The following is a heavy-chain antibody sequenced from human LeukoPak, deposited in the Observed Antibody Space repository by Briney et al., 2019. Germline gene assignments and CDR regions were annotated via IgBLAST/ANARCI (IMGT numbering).Heavy chain of an antibody. CDR1: GFTFSSYS. CDR2: ISSSSSYI. CDR3: ARASLSGSYLFDY. Sequence: GGSLRLSCAASGFTFSSYSMNWVRQAPGKGLEWVSSISSSSSYIYYADSVKGRFTISRDNAKNSLYLRMNSLRAEDTAVYYCARASLSGSYLFDYWGQGTLVTVSS. V-gene: IGHV3-21*01. D-gene: IGHD1-26*01. J-gene: IGHJ4*02.